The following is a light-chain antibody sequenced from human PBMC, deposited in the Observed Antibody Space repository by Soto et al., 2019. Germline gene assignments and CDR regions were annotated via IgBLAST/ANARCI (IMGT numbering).Light chain of an antibody. V-gene: IGKV1-5*01. CDR2: DSS. CDR1: QSIDSW. J-gene: IGKJ2*03. Sequence: DIQMTQSPSTLSASVGDRVTITRRASQSIDSWLAWYQQKPGKAPKLLIYDSSSLESGVPSRFSGSGSGTEFTLTISSLQPDDFATYYCQQYINYSYSFGQGTKLEIK. CDR3: QQYINYSYS.